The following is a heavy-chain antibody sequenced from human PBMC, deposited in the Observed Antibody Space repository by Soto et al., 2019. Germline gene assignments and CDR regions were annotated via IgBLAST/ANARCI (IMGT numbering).Heavy chain of an antibody. Sequence: QTLALTCAISGDRVSSSSVTWNWIRQSPSRGLEWLGRTYYRYKWYNDYAESVKSRITISPDTSKNQFSLHLNSVTPEDAAVEYWVRLTGNRWLVFWGQGTLVTVSS. CDR1: GDRVSSSSVT. CDR2: TYYRYKWYN. D-gene: IGHD5-18*01. CDR3: VRLTGNRWLVF. J-gene: IGHJ4*02. V-gene: IGHV6-1*01.